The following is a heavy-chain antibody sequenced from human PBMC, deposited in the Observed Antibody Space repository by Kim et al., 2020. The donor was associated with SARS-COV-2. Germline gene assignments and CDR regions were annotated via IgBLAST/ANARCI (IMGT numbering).Heavy chain of an antibody. Sequence: VKGRFTSSRDNSKNTLYLQMNSLRAEDTAVYYCANDYGSGSYYETLLDYWGQGTLVTVSS. CDR3: ANDYGSGSYYETLLDY. J-gene: IGHJ4*02. V-gene: IGHV3-30*02. D-gene: IGHD3-10*01.